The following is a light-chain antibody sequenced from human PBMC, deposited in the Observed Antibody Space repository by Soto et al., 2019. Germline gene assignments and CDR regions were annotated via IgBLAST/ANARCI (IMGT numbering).Light chain of an antibody. Sequence: QSVLTQPLSVSGAPGQTINISCTGSSSNIGAGYDVHWYQQLPGTAPKLLIYDNVNRPSGVPDRFSGSKSGTSASLAITGLQAEDEADYYCQSYDRSLSAVVFGGGTQLTVL. CDR2: DNV. CDR3: QSYDRSLSAVV. V-gene: IGLV1-40*01. CDR1: SSNIGAGYD. J-gene: IGLJ2*01.